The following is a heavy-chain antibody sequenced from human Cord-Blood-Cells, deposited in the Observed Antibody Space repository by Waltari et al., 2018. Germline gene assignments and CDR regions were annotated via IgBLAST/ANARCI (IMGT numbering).Heavy chain of an antibody. Sequence: QVQLVQSGAEVKKPGSSVKVSCKASGGTFSSYAISWVRQAPGQGLEWVGGIIPILGTANYAQKFQGRVTITADESTSTAYMELSSLRSEDTAVYYCARESKYSSSSYYYYGMDVWGQGTTVTVSS. CDR2: IIPILGTA. V-gene: IGHV1-69*01. CDR1: GGTFSSYA. CDR3: ARESKYSSSSYYYYGMDV. D-gene: IGHD6-6*01. J-gene: IGHJ6*02.